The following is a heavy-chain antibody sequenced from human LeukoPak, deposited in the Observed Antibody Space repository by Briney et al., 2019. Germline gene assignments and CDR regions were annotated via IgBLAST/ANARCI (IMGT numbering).Heavy chain of an antibody. D-gene: IGHD1/OR15-1a*01. Sequence: ASVKVSCKASGYTFTSYDINWVRQATGQGLEWMGWINPNSGGTNYAQKFQGRVTMTRDTSISTAYMELSRLRSDDTAVYYCARHLETTPNRRDGFDYWGQGTLVTVSS. V-gene: IGHV1-2*02. CDR3: ARHLETTPNRRDGFDY. CDR1: GYTFTSYD. J-gene: IGHJ4*02. CDR2: INPNSGGT.